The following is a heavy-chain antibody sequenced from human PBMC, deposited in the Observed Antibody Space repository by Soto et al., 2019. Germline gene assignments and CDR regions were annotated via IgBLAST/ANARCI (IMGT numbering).Heavy chain of an antibody. J-gene: IGHJ6*02. D-gene: IGHD1-7*01. CDR1: GYSFTSYW. CDR3: ASGTTADWDYYYGMDV. Sequence: PGESLKISCKGSGYSFTSYWIGWVRQMPGKGLEWMGIIYPGDSDTRYSPSFQGQVTISADKSISTAYLQWSSLKASDTAMYYCASGTTADWDYYYGMDVWGQGTTVTVSS. CDR2: IYPGDSDT. V-gene: IGHV5-51*01.